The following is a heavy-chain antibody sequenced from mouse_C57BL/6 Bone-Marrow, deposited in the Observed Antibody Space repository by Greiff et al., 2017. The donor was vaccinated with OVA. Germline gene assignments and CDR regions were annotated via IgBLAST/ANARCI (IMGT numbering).Heavy chain of an antibody. CDR3: TALVGNY. J-gene: IGHJ2*01. Sequence: VQLQQSGPELVKPGASVKISCKASGYSFTGYYMNWVKQSPEKSLEWIGEINPSTGGTTYNQKFKAKATLTVDKSSSTAYMQLRSLTSEDAAVYYGTALVGNYWGQGTTLTVSS. CDR1: GYSFTGYY. CDR2: INPSTGGT. V-gene: IGHV1-42*01. D-gene: IGHD1-1*01.